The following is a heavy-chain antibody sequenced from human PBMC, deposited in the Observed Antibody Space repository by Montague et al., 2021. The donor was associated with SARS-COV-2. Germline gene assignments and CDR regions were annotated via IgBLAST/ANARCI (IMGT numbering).Heavy chain of an antibody. D-gene: IGHD3-10*01. CDR1: GGSISSSNW. CDR3: ARGTIWFGGLLTLRYFDY. J-gene: IGHJ4*02. CDR2: IYHSGST. V-gene: IGHV4-4*02. Sequence: SETLSLTCAVSGGSISSSNWWSWVRQPPGKGLEWIGEIYHSGSTNYNPSLKSRVTISVDKSKNQFSLKLSSVTAADTAVYYCARGTIWFGGLLTLRYFDYWGQGTLVTVSS.